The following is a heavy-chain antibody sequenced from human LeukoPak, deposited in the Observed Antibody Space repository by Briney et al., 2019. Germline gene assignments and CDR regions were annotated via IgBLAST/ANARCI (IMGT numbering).Heavy chain of an antibody. V-gene: IGHV4-39*01. CDR1: GGSISSSSYY. CDR3: ARHGYDFWSGYYAFDY. D-gene: IGHD3-3*01. Sequence: PSETLSLTCTVSGGSISSSSYYWGWIRQPPGKGLEWIGSIYYSGSTYYNPSLKSRVTISVDTSKNQFSLKLSSVTAADTAVYYCARHGYDFWSGYYAFDYWGQGTLVTVSS. J-gene: IGHJ4*02. CDR2: IYYSGST.